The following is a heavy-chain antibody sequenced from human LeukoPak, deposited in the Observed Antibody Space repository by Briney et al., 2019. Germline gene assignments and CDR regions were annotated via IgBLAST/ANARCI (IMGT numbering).Heavy chain of an antibody. CDR1: GYTFTSYG. Sequence: ASVKVSCKASGYTFTSYGISWVRQAPGQGLEWMGWISPYDGDRNYAQKFQGRVSMTTDTSTGTAYMELSRLRSDDTAVYYCARDPPKFYSGSYSGWFDPWGQGTLVTVSS. D-gene: IGHD1-26*01. J-gene: IGHJ5*02. CDR3: ARDPPKFYSGSYSGWFDP. V-gene: IGHV1-18*01. CDR2: ISPYDGDR.